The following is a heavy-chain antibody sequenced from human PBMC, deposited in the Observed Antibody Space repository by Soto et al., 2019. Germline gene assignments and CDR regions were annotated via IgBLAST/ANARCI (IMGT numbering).Heavy chain of an antibody. CDR3: ARDGIAARLLYFDY. J-gene: IGHJ4*02. V-gene: IGHV3-30-3*01. D-gene: IGHD6-6*01. Sequence: PVGSLRLSCAASGFTFSSYAMHWVSQAPGKGLEWVAVISYDGSNKYYADSVKGRFTISRDNSKNTLYLQMNSLRAEDTAVYYCARDGIAARLLYFDYWGQGTLVTVSS. CDR1: GFTFSSYA. CDR2: ISYDGSNK.